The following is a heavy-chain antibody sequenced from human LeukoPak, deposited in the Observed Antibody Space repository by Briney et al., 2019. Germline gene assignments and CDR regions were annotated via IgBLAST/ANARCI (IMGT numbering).Heavy chain of an antibody. CDR1: GFTFSSYA. D-gene: IGHD3-10*01. J-gene: IGHJ4*02. V-gene: IGHV3-23*01. CDR3: AKVPGALYCSGGYYHDY. CDR2: ISGSGGST. Sequence: PGGSLRLSCAASGFTFSSYAMSWVRQAPGKGLEWVSAISGSGGSTYYADSVKGRFTISRDNSKNTLYLQMNSLRAEDTAVYYWAKVPGALYCSGGYYHDYWGQGTLVTVSS.